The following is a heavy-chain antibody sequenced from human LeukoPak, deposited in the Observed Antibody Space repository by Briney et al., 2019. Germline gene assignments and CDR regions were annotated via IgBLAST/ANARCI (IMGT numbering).Heavy chain of an antibody. D-gene: IGHD3-22*01. J-gene: IGHJ4*02. V-gene: IGHV3-23*01. CDR1: GFTFSSYA. CDR2: ISASGGTT. Sequence: PGGSLRLSCAASGFTFSSYAMSWVRQAPGKGLEWVSTISASGGTTYYADSVKGRFTISRDRSKNTLYLQMNSLRAEDTAVYYCAKVTYYYDSSGLPDYWGQGTLVTVSS. CDR3: AKVTYYYDSSGLPDY.